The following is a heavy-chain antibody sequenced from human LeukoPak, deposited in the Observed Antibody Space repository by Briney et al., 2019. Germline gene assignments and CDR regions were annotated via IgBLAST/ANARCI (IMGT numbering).Heavy chain of an antibody. CDR3: AREVYSSGWNPFDY. CDR1: GFTFSSYG. D-gene: IGHD6-19*01. Sequence: GGSLRLSCAASGFTFSSYGMNWVRQAPGKGLEWVSYISSSSGTIYYAGSVKGRFSISRDNAKNSLYLQMNSLRAEDTAVYYCAREVYSSGWNPFDYWGQGTLVTVSS. J-gene: IGHJ4*02. V-gene: IGHV3-48*01. CDR2: ISSSSGTI.